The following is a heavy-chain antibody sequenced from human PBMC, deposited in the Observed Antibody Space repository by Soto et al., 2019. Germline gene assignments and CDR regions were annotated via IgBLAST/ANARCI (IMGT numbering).Heavy chain of an antibody. Sequence: SETLSLTCTVSGGSISSSSYYWGWIRQPPGKGLEWIGSIYYSGSTYYNPSLKSRVTISVDTSKNQFSLKLGSVTAADTAVYYRASPAGYYYDRGPFDYWGQGTLVTVSS. CDR1: GGSISSSSYY. J-gene: IGHJ4*02. V-gene: IGHV4-39*01. CDR2: IYYSGST. D-gene: IGHD3-22*01. CDR3: ASPAGYYYDRGPFDY.